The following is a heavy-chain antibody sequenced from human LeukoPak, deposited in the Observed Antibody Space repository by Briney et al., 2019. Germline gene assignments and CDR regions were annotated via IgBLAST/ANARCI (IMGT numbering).Heavy chain of an antibody. Sequence: PSETLSLTCIVSGDSISSYYWSWIRQPPGKRLEWIGYIFYSGSTNYNPSLKSRVTISIDTSKNQFSLRLSSVTAADTAVFYCTRVRWELGYYYGMDVWGQGTTVTVSS. CDR2: IFYSGST. CDR1: GDSISSYY. V-gene: IGHV4-59*01. J-gene: IGHJ6*02. D-gene: IGHD1-26*01. CDR3: TRVRWELGYYYGMDV.